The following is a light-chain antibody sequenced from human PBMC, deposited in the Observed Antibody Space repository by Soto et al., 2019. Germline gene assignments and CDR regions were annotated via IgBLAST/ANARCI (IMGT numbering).Light chain of an antibody. CDR2: GAS. J-gene: IGKJ1*01. CDR3: QQYNNWPRT. Sequence: EIVLTQSPGTLSLSPGERATLSCRASQSVSSIYLAWYQQKPGQAPRLLIYGASSRPTGIPARFSGSGSGTEFTLTISSLQSEDFAVYYCQQYNNWPRTFGQGTKVDNK. V-gene: IGKV3D-15*01. CDR1: QSVSSIY.